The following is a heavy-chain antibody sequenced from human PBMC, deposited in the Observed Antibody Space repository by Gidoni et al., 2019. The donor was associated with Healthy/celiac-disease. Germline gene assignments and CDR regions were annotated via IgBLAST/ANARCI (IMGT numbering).Heavy chain of an antibody. Sequence: QVQLQESGPGLVKPSETLSLTCTVPGGSISSYYWSWIRQPPGKGLEWIGYIYYSGSTNYNPSLKSRVTISVDTSKNQFSLKLSSVTAADTAVYYCAAGGYSGYGLDAFDIWGQGTMVTVSS. D-gene: IGHD5-12*01. J-gene: IGHJ3*02. CDR3: AAGGYSGYGLDAFDI. CDR2: IYYSGST. V-gene: IGHV4-59*01. CDR1: GGSISSYY.